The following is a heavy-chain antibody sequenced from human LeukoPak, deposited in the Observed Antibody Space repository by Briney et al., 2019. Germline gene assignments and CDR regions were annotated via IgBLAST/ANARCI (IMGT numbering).Heavy chain of an antibody. CDR1: GFTFTTYW. D-gene: IGHD5-24*01. Sequence: PGGSLRLSCAASGFTFTTYWMMWVRQAPGKGLEWVAKIKQDGSEEYYVDSVRGRFTISRDNAKNSVYLQMNSLRAEDTAVCYCATRNNGCPYHWGQGTLVTVSS. J-gene: IGHJ4*02. V-gene: IGHV3-7*01. CDR3: ATRNNGCPYH. CDR2: IKQDGSEE.